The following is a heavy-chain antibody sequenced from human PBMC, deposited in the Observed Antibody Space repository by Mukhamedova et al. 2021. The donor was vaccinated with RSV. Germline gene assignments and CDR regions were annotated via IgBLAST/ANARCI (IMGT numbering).Heavy chain of an antibody. D-gene: IGHD6-13*01. CDR2: IYYSGST. Sequence: WIGSIYYSGSTYYNPSLKSRVTISVDTSKNQFSLKLSSVTAADTAVYYCAGGIAAAGYYYYYGMDVWGQGPTVTVSS. V-gene: IGHV4-39*01. J-gene: IGHJ6*02. CDR3: AGGIAAAGYYYYYGMDV.